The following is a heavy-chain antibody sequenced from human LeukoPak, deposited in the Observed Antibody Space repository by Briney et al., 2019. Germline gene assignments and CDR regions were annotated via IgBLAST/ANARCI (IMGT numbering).Heavy chain of an antibody. CDR2: IYHTGSA. Sequence: SETLSPTCSVSGYSFTSGHYWGWIRQPPGKGLEWIANIYHTGSAHYNPSLKSRVTISVDTSKNQFSLKLSSVTAADTAVYYCARYCTSTTCILRGFDYWGQGTLVTVSS. CDR3: ARYCTSTTCILRGFDY. D-gene: IGHD2-2*01. J-gene: IGHJ4*02. CDR1: GYSFTSGHY. V-gene: IGHV4-38-2*01.